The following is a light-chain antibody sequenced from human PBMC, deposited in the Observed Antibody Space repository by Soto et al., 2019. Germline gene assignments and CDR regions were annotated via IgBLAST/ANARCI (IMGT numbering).Light chain of an antibody. J-gene: IGLJ2*01. CDR3: SSYAGSNNVI. Sequence: QSALTQPPSASASPGQSVTISCTGTSSDVGGYDYVSWYQQHPGKAPKLMIHEVSKRPSGVPDRFSGSKSGNTASLTVSGLQAEDEADYYCSSYAGSNNVILGGGTKLTVL. CDR1: SSDVGGYDY. CDR2: EVS. V-gene: IGLV2-8*01.